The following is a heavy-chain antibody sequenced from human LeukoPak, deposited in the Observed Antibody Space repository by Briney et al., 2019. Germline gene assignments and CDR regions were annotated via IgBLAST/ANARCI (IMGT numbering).Heavy chain of an antibody. D-gene: IGHD7-27*01. CDR1: GGSISSSSYY. Sequence: SETLTLTCTVSGGSISSSSYYWGWIRQPPGKGLEWIGSIYYSGSTYYNPSLKSRVTISVDTSKNQFSLKLSSVTAADTAVYYCARHASLTGDSYYYYGMDVWGQGTTVTVSS. CDR3: ARHASLTGDSYYYYGMDV. CDR2: IYYSGST. V-gene: IGHV4-39*07. J-gene: IGHJ6*02.